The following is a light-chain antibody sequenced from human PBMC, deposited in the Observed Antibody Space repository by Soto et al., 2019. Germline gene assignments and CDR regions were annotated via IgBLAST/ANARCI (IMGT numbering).Light chain of an antibody. Sequence: QSVLTQPPSVSGAPGQRVTISCTGTSSNIGASYTVHWYQQLPGTAPKLLIYANNNRPSGVPDRFSGSKSGTLASLAIAGLQAEDEADYYCQSYDSSLSGHVVFGGGTKLTVL. V-gene: IGLV1-40*01. CDR3: QSYDSSLSGHVV. CDR2: ANN. CDR1: SSNIGASYT. J-gene: IGLJ2*01.